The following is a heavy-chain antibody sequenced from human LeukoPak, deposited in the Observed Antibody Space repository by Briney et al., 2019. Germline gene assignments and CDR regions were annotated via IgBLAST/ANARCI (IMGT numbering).Heavy chain of an antibody. CDR3: VREGFGAPFDP. J-gene: IGHJ5*02. CDR1: GYRFGSYW. CDR2: VYPADSAT. V-gene: IGHV5-51*04. D-gene: IGHD3-16*01. Sequence: GESLKISCKGSGYRFGSYWIGWVRQRPGKGLEWMGIVYPADSATKYSPSFQGQVTISADRPANIVSLHWSSLKASDTAMYYCVREGFGAPFDPWGQGTLVTVSS.